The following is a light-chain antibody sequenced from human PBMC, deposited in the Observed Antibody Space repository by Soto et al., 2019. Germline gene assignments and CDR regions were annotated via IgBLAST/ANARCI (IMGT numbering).Light chain of an antibody. Sequence: DLQMTQSPSALSASVGDRVTITCRASQIISSWVAWYQQKPGKAPKFLIYKSFTLESGVPSRFSGRGSGTEFTLTISSLQPDDSATYYCQHYDNYQWTFGQGTKVEIK. CDR3: QHYDNYQWT. V-gene: IGKV1-5*03. CDR1: QIISSW. CDR2: KSF. J-gene: IGKJ1*01.